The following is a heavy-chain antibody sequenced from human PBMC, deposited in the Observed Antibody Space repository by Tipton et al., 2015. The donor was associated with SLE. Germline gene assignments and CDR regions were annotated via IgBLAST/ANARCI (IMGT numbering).Heavy chain of an antibody. V-gene: IGHV3-30*14. D-gene: IGHD6-13*01. CDR2: ISSDGSNK. J-gene: IGHJ4*02. CDR3: ARDRGSSWFFFDY. Sequence: SLRLSCAASGFIFSSFALHWVRQAPGKGLEWVAVISSDGSNKYYADSVKGRFTISRDNSKNTLYLQMNSLRAEDTAVYYCARDRGSSWFFFDYWGQGTLVTVSS. CDR1: GFIFSSFA.